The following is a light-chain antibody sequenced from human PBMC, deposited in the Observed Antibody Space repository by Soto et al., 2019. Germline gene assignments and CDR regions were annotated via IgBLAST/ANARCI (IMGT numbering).Light chain of an antibody. J-gene: IGKJ2*01. V-gene: IGKV3-15*01. CDR3: QQYNNWPYT. CDR1: QSVSST. CDR2: GAS. Sequence: EIVMTQSPATLSVSPGERATLSCRASQSVSSTLASYQQKPGQAPRLLIYGASVRAPGIPARFSGGGSGTDFTLTISNLQSEDFAIYYCQQYNNWPYTFGQGTKLEIK.